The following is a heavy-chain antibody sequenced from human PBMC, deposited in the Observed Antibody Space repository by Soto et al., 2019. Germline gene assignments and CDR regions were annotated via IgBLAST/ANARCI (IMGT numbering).Heavy chain of an antibody. Sequence: QVQLQESGPGLVKPSQTLSLTCTVSGGSISSGGYYWSWIRQHPGKGLEWIGYIYYSGSTYYNPSRKTRVTISGDTPTYQFSLRLSSVTATDTAVYYWASTDGSPPGWFDPWGQGTLVTVSS. D-gene: IGHD5-12*01. CDR1: GGSISSGGYY. CDR2: IYYSGST. V-gene: IGHV4-31*03. J-gene: IGHJ5*02. CDR3: ASTDGSPPGWFDP.